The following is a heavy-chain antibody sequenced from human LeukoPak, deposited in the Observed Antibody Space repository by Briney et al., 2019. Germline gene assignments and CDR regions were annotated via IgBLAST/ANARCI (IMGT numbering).Heavy chain of an antibody. CDR1: GFSFRAYT. V-gene: IGHV3-21*06. Sequence: GGSLRLSCAASGFSFRAYTMNWVRQAPGKGLEWVSSVNPSHAYQFYADSVKGRFTISRDNVKNSLFLQMDSLRAEDTAVYYCARDRDYYDSNSFSPDAFDIWGQGTMVTVSS. CDR3: ARDRDYYDSNSFSPDAFDI. D-gene: IGHD3-22*01. CDR2: VNPSHAYQ. J-gene: IGHJ3*02.